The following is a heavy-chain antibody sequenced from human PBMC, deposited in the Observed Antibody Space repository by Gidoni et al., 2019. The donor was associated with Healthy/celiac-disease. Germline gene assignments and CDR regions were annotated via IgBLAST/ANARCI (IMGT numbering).Heavy chain of an antibody. V-gene: IGHV4-31*02. CDR2: T. Sequence: TYYNPSLKSRVTISVDTSKNQFSLKLSSVTAADTAVYYCARDESYGMDVWGQGTTVTVSS. CDR3: ARDESYGMDV. J-gene: IGHJ6*02.